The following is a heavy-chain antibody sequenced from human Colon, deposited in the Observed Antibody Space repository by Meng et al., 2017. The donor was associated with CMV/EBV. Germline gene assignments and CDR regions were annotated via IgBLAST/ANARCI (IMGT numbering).Heavy chain of an antibody. V-gene: IGHV1-8*01. CDR1: GYSFITYD. CDR2: ISPNSGDT. D-gene: IGHD3-3*01. Sequence: ASVKVSCKASGYSFITYDINWVRQATGQGREWMGWISPNSGDTGYAQNFQGRVTITRDTSISTAYMELSSLRYEDTDVYYCARVSSGFWSAYYADAFDIWGQGTMVTVSS. CDR3: ARVSSGFWSAYYADAFDI. J-gene: IGHJ3*02.